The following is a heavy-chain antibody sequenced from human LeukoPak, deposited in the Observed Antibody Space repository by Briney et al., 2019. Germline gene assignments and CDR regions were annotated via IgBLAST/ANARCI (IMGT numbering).Heavy chain of an antibody. CDR3: SRGAYYYDSSGYSYGMDV. J-gene: IGHJ6*02. CDR2: IYYSGST. V-gene: IGHV4-31*03. Sequence: SETLSLTCTVSGGSISSGGYYWSWLRQHPGKGLEWIGYIYYSGSTYYNPSLKSRVTISVDTSKNQFSLKLSSVTAADTAVYYCSRGAYYYDSSGYSYGMDVWGQGTTVTVSS. CDR1: GGSISSGGYY. D-gene: IGHD3-22*01.